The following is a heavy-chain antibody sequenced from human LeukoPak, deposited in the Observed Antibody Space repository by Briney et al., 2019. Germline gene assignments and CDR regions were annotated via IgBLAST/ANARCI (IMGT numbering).Heavy chain of an antibody. V-gene: IGHV4-39*07. J-gene: IGHJ5*02. CDR2: IYYSGTT. D-gene: IGHD6-19*01. CDR3: ARDIRIDYSGWSHFDP. CDR1: GFTFGSYA. Sequence: PGGSLRLSCAASGFTFGSYAMSWVRQPPGKGLEWIGSIYYSGTTHYNPSLKSRLTISVDTSKNQFSVKLSSVTAADTAAYYCARDIRIDYSGWSHFDPWGQGTLVTVSS.